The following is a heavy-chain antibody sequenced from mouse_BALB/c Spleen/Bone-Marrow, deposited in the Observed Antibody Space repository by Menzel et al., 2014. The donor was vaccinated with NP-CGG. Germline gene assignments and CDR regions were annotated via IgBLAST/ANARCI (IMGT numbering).Heavy chain of an antibody. CDR3: ADYLYAMDY. Sequence: QVQLKQSGPELVKPGASVKISCKASGYIFTSYYIHWVKQRPGQGLEWIGYIYPRDGSTNYNEKFKGKATLTADTSSSTAYMQLSSLTSEDSVVYFCADYLYAMDYWGQGTSVTVSS. V-gene: IGHV1S12*01. J-gene: IGHJ4*01. CDR2: IYPRDGST. CDR1: GYIFTSYY. D-gene: IGHD2-4*01.